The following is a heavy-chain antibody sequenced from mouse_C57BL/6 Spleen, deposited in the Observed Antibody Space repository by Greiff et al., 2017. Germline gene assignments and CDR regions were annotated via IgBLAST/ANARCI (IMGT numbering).Heavy chain of an antibody. CDR2: IYPRDGST. CDR3: APYSNHGYFDV. Sequence: QVQLQQSDAELVKPGASVKISCKVSGYTFTDHTIHWMKQRPDPGLEWIGYIYPRDGSTKYNEKFKGKATLTAYKSSSTAYMQLNSLTSEDSAVXFCAPYSNHGYFDVGGTGTTVTVSS. CDR1: GYTFTDHT. D-gene: IGHD2-5*01. V-gene: IGHV1-78*01. J-gene: IGHJ1*03.